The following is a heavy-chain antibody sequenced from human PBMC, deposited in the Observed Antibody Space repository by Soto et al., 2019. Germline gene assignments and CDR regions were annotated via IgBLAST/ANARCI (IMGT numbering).Heavy chain of an antibody. CDR2: TYFSGST. D-gene: IGHD2-15*01. Sequence: PSETLSLTCTVSGGHLNSGHYYWSWVRQHPGNGLDWLGHTYFSGSTYYNPSLASRITMSVGTSESQFSLKLASVTAVDTALHYCARHSVVLDVFEYWVQGALVTVS. CDR3: ARHSVVLDVFEY. CDR1: GGHLNSGHYY. J-gene: IGHJ4*02. V-gene: IGHV4-31*03.